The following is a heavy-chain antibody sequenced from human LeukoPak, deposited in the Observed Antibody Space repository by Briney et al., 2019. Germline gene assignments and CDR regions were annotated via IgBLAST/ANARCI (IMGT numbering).Heavy chain of an antibody. J-gene: IGHJ4*02. CDR3: ARVYIAEDY. Sequence: PGGSLRLSCAASGFTFSDYYMSWVRQAPGKGLEWISYISDSGSTIYYADSVKGRFTISRDNAKNSLYLQMNSLRAENTAVYYCARVYIAEDYWGQGTLVTISS. D-gene: IGHD2-15*01. CDR2: ISDSGSTI. CDR1: GFTFSDYY. V-gene: IGHV3-11*01.